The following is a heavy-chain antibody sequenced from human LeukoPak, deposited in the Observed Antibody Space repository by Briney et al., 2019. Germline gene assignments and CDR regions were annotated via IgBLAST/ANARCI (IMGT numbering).Heavy chain of an antibody. CDR3: ARGSEYYDSSGYGDY. D-gene: IGHD3-22*01. Sequence: PGGSLRLSCAASGFTFSSFEMNWVRQAPGKGLEWVSFISSSGRTIYYADSVKGRFTISRDNAKNSLYLQMNSLRTEDTAVYYCARGSEYYDSSGYGDYWGQGTLVTVSS. CDR1: GFTFSSFE. J-gene: IGHJ4*02. CDR2: ISSSGRTI. V-gene: IGHV3-48*03.